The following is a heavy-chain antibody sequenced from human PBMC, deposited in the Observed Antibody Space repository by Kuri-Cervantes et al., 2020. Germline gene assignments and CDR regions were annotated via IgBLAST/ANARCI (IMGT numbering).Heavy chain of an antibody. CDR1: GFTFSSYW. CDR2: INSDGSST. D-gene: IGHD3-10*01. Sequence: GESLKISCAASGFTFSSYWMHWVRQAPGRGLVWVSRINSDGSSTSYADSVKGRFTISRDNAKNTLYLQMNSLRAEDTAVYYCATGSGRWLDWGQGTLVTVSS. J-gene: IGHJ4*02. CDR3: ATGSGRWLD. V-gene: IGHV3-74*01.